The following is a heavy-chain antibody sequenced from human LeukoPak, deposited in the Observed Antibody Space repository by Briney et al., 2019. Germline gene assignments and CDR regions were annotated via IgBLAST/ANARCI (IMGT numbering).Heavy chain of an antibody. V-gene: IGHV4-4*07. J-gene: IGHJ3*02. CDR2: IYTSGST. CDR1: GGSISSYY. D-gene: IGHD3-10*01. CDR3: ARVAMVRGFSLSHSDAFDI. Sequence: SETLSLTCTVSGGSISSYYWSWIRQPAGKGLEWIGRIYTSGSTNYNPSLKSRVTMSVDTSKNQFSLKLSSVTAADTAVYYCARVAMVRGFSLSHSDAFDIWGQGTMVTISS.